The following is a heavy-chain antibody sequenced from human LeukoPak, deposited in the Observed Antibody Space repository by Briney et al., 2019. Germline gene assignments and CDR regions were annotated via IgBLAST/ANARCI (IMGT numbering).Heavy chain of an antibody. CDR3: AREIVSAVAGNFDF. CDR2: ISSSGSTR. CDR1: GFTFSSYE. D-gene: IGHD6-19*01. J-gene: IGHJ4*02. Sequence: PGGSLRLSCAASGFTFSSYEMNWVRQAPGKGLEWVSYISSSGSTRTYADSVKGRFTISRDNAKNSLHLEMNSLRAEDTAVYYCAREIVSAVAGNFDFWGQGTLVTVSS. V-gene: IGHV3-48*03.